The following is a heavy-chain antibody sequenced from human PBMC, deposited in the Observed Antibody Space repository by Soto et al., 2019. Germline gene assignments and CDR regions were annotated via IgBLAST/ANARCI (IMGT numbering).Heavy chain of an antibody. J-gene: IGHJ1*01. Sequence: QITLKESGPTLVKPTQTLTLTCTFSGFSLSTSGVAVGWIRQPPGKALEWLALIFWDDDERYSPSLKSRLTTTKATPKTQVVLTMTNMDPVHTAKYYCAHSCGIGAPRGPLTLQHWGQGTLVTVSS. CDR2: IFWDDDE. D-gene: IGHD1-1*01. CDR1: GFSLSTSGVA. CDR3: AHSCGIGAPRGPLTLQH. V-gene: IGHV2-5*02.